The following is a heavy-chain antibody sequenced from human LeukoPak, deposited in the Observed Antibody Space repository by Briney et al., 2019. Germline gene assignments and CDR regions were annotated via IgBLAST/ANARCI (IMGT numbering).Heavy chain of an antibody. CDR2: INHSGST. Sequence: SETLSLTCAVYGGSFSGYYWSWIRQPPGKGLEWIGEINHSGSTNYNPSLKSRVTISVDTSKNQFSLKLSSVTAADTAVYYCAREIVVVPAPTRYYYYYMDVWGKGTTVTVSS. V-gene: IGHV4-34*01. CDR1: GGSFSGYY. CDR3: AREIVVVPAPTRYYYYYMDV. J-gene: IGHJ6*03. D-gene: IGHD2-2*01.